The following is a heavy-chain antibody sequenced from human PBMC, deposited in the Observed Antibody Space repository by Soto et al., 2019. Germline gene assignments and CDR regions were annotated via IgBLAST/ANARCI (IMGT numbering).Heavy chain of an antibody. CDR2: IIPVVGLV. CDR3: AGGRIVVVGSRAYYGMAV. CDR1: GGTPSNSP. D-gene: IGHD3-22*01. Sequence: QVHLLLQSGAEVKKPGSSMKVSCKASGGTPSNSPIRWVRQAPGQGLEWRGGIIPVVGLVKYAQNFQGRVTSTAEESTNTAYMELSSLSPEDTAVYYCAGGRIVVVGSRAYYGMAVWGQGTTVTVSS. V-gene: IGHV1-69*01. J-gene: IGHJ6*02.